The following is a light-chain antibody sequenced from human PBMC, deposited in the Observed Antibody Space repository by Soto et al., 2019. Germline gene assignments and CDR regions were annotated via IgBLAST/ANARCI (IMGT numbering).Light chain of an antibody. V-gene: IGKV3-15*01. CDR2: DTS. CDR1: QGIGDT. J-gene: IGKJ4*01. Sequence: EIVMTESPATLSVSSGEGATLSCRASQGIGDTLAWYQHKPGQTPRLLIYDTSTRATGVPTRFSGSRSGAEFTLAMNSLQSEDLAVYYCQPYNNWPLTFGGGTKVDIK. CDR3: QPYNNWPLT.